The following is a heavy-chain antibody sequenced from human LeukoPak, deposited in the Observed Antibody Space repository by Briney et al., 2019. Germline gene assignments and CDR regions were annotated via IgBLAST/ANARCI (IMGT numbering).Heavy chain of an antibody. CDR1: GFTFSSYA. D-gene: IGHD6-19*01. V-gene: IGHV3-30-3*02. CDR3: AKSTVQWLVKRDFAFDY. Sequence: PGGSLRLSCAASGFTFSSYAMHWVRQAPGKGLEWVAVISYDGSNKYYADSVKGRFTISRDNSKNTLYLQMNSLRAEDTAVYYCAKSTVQWLVKRDFAFDYWGQGTLVTVSS. J-gene: IGHJ4*02. CDR2: ISYDGSNK.